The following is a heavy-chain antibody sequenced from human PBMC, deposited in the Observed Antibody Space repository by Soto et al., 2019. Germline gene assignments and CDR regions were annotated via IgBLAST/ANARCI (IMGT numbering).Heavy chain of an antibody. Sequence: GASVKVSCKASGGTFSSYAISWVRQAPGQGLEWMGGIIPIFGTANYAQKFQGRVTITADESTSTAYMELSSLRSEDTAVYYCARDTQDTAMGRGVYYYYYGMDVWGQGTTVTVSS. CDR3: ARDTQDTAMGRGVYYYYYGMDV. J-gene: IGHJ6*02. D-gene: IGHD5-18*01. CDR1: GGTFSSYA. V-gene: IGHV1-69*13. CDR2: IIPIFGTA.